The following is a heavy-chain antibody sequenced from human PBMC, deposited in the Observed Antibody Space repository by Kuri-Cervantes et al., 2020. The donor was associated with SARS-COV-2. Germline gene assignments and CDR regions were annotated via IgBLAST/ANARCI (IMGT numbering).Heavy chain of an antibody. CDR1: GGSISSYY. CDR2: IYYSGST. CDR3: ARAIAAAAPFDY. Sequence: GSLRLSCTVSGGSISSYYWSWIRQPPGKGLEWIGYIYYSGSTNYNPSLKSRVTISVDTSKNQFTLKLSSVTAADTAVYYCARAIAAAAPFDYWGQGTLVTVSS. V-gene: IGHV4-59*01. D-gene: IGHD6-13*01. J-gene: IGHJ4*02.